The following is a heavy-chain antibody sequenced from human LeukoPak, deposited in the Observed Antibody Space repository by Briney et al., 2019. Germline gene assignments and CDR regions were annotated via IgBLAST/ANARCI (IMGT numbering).Heavy chain of an antibody. J-gene: IGHJ6*03. CDR3: ARASGRSYYYYYYMDV. Sequence: GGSLRLSCAASGFTFRSYWMSWVRQAPGKGLEWVSSISSSSSYIYYADSVKGRFTISRDNAKNSLYLQMNSLRAEDTAVYYCARASGRSYYYYYYMDVWGKGTTVTVSS. D-gene: IGHD6-19*01. CDR2: ISSSSSYI. CDR1: GFTFRSYW. V-gene: IGHV3-21*01.